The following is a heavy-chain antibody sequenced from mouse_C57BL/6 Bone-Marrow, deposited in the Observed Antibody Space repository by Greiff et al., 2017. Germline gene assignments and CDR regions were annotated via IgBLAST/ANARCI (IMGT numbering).Heavy chain of an antibody. D-gene: IGHD1-1*01. CDR1: GFTFSDYY. J-gene: IGHJ1*03. CDR2: INYDGSST. V-gene: IGHV5-16*01. Sequence: DVKLVESEGGLVQPGSSMKLSCTASGFTFSDYYMAWVRQVPEKGLEWVANINYDGSSTYYLDSLKSRFRISTDNAKNILYLQMSSLKSEDTATYYCARGTVGDWYFYVWGTGTTVTVSS. CDR3: ARGTVGDWYFYV.